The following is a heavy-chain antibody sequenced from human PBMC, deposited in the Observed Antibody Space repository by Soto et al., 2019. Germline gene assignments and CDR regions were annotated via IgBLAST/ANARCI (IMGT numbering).Heavy chain of an antibody. CDR2: IDPSDSYT. Sequence: GESLKISCKGSGYSFTSYWISWVRQMPGKGLEWMGRIDPSDSYTNYSPSFQGHVTISADKSISTAYLQWSSLKASDTAMYYCARDADYRDYWSGYALRYHVMDVWGQGTTVTVSS. CDR1: GYSFTSYW. J-gene: IGHJ6*02. V-gene: IGHV5-10-1*01. CDR3: ARDADYRDYWSGYALRYHVMDV. D-gene: IGHD3-3*01.